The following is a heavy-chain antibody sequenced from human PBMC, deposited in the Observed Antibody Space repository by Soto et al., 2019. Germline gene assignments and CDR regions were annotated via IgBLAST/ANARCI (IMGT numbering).Heavy chain of an antibody. V-gene: IGHV3-73*02. CDR1: GFSFSGSA. J-gene: IGHJ6*02. CDR3: TRGQFYYFGLDV. CDR2: IRTDANTYAT. Sequence: QLVESGGALVQPGESLKLSCAASGFSFSGSAIQWVRQAPGKGLEWVGRIRTDANTYATAYAASVTGRFTISRDDSRNTAYLQMNSPKAEDTAVYFCTRGQFYYFGLDVWGQGTTVIVSS.